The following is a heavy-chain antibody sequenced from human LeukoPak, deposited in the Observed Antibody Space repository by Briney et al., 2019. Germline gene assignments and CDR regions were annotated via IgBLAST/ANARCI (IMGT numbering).Heavy chain of an antibody. V-gene: IGHV3-23*01. CDR3: AKGPQYQLLGYFDY. Sequence: QPGGSLRLSCAASGFTFSSYAMSWVRQAPGKGLEWVSAISGSGGSTYYADSVKGRFTISRDNSKNTQYLQMNSLRAEDTAVYYCAKGPQYQLLGYFDYWGQGTLVTVSS. J-gene: IGHJ4*02. CDR1: GFTFSSYA. D-gene: IGHD2-2*01. CDR2: ISGSGGST.